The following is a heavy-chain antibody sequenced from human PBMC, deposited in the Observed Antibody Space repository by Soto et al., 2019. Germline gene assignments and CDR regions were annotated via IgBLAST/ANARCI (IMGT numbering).Heavy chain of an antibody. Sequence: PSETLSLTCTVSGASINSGGYYWSWIRHPPGKGLEWIGHIYYIGSTYYNPSLKSRAGISVDSSKSQVSLKLTSVTAADTAVYFCARIITNYHRLDYWGQGALNTFSS. CDR1: GASINSGGYY. V-gene: IGHV4-30-4*01. CDR3: ARIITNYHRLDY. J-gene: IGHJ4*02. CDR2: IYYIGST. D-gene: IGHD3-10*01.